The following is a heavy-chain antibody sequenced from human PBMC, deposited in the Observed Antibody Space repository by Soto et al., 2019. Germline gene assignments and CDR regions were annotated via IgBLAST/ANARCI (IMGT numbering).Heavy chain of an antibody. J-gene: IGHJ6*02. CDR2: IVVGSGNT. CDR1: GFTFTSSA. V-gene: IGHV1-58*01. D-gene: IGHD4-17*01. Sequence: ASVKVSCKASGFTFTSSAVQWVRQARGQRLEWIGWIVVGSGNTNYAQKFQERVTITRDMSTSTAYMELSSLRSEDTAVYYCAADPFYGDYRLYYYGMDVWGQGTTVTVSS. CDR3: AADPFYGDYRLYYYGMDV.